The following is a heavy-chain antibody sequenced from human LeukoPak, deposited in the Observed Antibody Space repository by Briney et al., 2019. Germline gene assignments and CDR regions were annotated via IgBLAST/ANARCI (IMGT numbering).Heavy chain of an antibody. CDR3: AKDPYYYDSGSYSFFDY. CDR2: ISYDGKNK. V-gene: IGHV3-30*18. D-gene: IGHD3-10*01. CDR1: GFTFSSCG. J-gene: IGHJ4*01. Sequence: GGSLRLSCAASGFTFSSCGMHWVRQAPGKGLEWVAVISYDGKNKYYADSVKGRFTISRDNSKNTLYLQMNSLRAEDTAVYYCAKDPYYYDSGSYSFFDYWGQGTLVTVSS.